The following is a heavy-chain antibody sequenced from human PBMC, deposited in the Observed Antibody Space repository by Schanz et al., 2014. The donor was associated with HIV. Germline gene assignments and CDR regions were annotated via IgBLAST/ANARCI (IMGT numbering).Heavy chain of an antibody. V-gene: IGHV1-2*02. J-gene: IGHJ4*02. CDR2: INPDNAGR. Sequence: QVQLVQSGAAVKKPGASVKVSCKASGYTFIGYYMHWVRQAPGQGLGWMGWINPDNAGRNYALKFQGRVPMTRDTSISTAFMELSRLRSDDTAVYYCAPCRCDGELSLLRYWGQGTLVTVSS. D-gene: IGHD3-16*02. CDR3: APCRCDGELSLLRY. CDR1: GYTFIGYY.